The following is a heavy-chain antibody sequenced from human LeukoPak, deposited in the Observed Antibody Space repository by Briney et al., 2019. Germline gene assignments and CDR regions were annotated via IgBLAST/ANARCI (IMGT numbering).Heavy chain of an antibody. Sequence: GGSLRLSCAASGFTFSSYSMNWVRQAPGKGLEWVSSISSSSSYIYYADSVKGRFTISRDNAKNSLYLQMNSLRAEDTAVYYCAREPLISYNWFDPWGQGTLVTVSS. D-gene: IGHD2-8*01. CDR1: GFTFSSYS. V-gene: IGHV3-21*01. CDR3: AREPLISYNWFDP. J-gene: IGHJ5*02. CDR2: ISSSSSYI.